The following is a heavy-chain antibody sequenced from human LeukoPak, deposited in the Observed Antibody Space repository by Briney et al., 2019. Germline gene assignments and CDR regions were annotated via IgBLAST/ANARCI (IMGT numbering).Heavy chain of an antibody. CDR3: ARNYYDSSGYYPHFDY. CDR2: IIPIFGTA. D-gene: IGHD3-22*01. J-gene: IGHJ4*02. V-gene: IGHV1-69*05. CDR1: GGTFSSYA. Sequence: ASVKVSCKASGGTFSSYAISWVRQAPGQGLEWMGGIIPIFGTANYAQKFQGRVTITTDESTSTAYMELSSLRSEDTAVYYCARNYYDSSGYYPHFDYWGQGTLVTVSS.